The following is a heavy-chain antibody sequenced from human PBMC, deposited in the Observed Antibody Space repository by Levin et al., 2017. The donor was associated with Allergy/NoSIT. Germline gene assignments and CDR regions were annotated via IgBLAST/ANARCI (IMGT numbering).Heavy chain of an antibody. J-gene: IGHJ6*03. CDR3: ARDLEGFSGYKPYCYTDV. Sequence: SETLSLTCSVSGDSISRGFYYWSWIRQPAGEGLEWIGRIYVTGSTTYSPSLKSRVTISLDRAKDQVSLKINSVTAADTAVYYCARDLEGFSGYKPYCYTDVWGKGTTVTVSS. D-gene: IGHD5-12*01. CDR1: GDSISRGFYY. CDR2: IYVTGST. V-gene: IGHV4-61*02.